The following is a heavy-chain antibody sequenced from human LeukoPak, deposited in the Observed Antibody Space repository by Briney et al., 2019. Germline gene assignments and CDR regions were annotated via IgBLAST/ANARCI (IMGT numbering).Heavy chain of an antibody. V-gene: IGHV4-34*01. Sequence: PSETLSLTCAVYGGSFSGYYWSWIRQPPGKGLEWIGEINHSGSTNYNPSLKSRVTISVDTSKNQFSLKLSSVTAADTAVYYCARGSTDYLLSWFDPWGQGTLVTVSS. J-gene: IGHJ5*02. CDR3: ARGSTDYLLSWFDP. D-gene: IGHD2/OR15-2a*01. CDR1: GGSFSGYY. CDR2: INHSGST.